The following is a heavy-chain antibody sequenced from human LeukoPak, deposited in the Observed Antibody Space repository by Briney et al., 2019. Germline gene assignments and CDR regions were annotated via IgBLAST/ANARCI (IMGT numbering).Heavy chain of an antibody. D-gene: IGHD3-16*01. CDR2: INSDSSIM. CDR1: GFTFSSYS. CDR3: TRDLFDDYSLDY. Sequence: NSGGSLRLSCAASGFTFSSYSMNWVRQAPGKGLEWVSSINSDSSIMYYAESVKGRFTISRDNARNSLYLQMNSLRAEDTAVYYCTRDLFDDYSLDYWGQGALVTVSS. J-gene: IGHJ4*02. V-gene: IGHV3-21*01.